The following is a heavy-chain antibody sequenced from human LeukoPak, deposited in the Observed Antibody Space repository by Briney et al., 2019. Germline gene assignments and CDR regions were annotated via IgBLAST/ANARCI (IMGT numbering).Heavy chain of an antibody. Sequence: LSLTCTASGGSISSGSYYWSWVRQAPGKGLEWVANIKQDGSEKYYVDSVKGRFTISRDNAKNSLYLQMNSLRAEDTAVYYCARVRNYEDGMDVWGQGTTVTVSS. D-gene: IGHD1-14*01. CDR2: IKQDGSEK. J-gene: IGHJ6*02. CDR1: GGSISSGSYY. V-gene: IGHV3-7*01. CDR3: ARVRNYEDGMDV.